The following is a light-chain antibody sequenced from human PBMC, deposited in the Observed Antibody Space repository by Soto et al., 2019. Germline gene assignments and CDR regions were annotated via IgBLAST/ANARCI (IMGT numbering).Light chain of an antibody. CDR3: SSYRRASTYV. J-gene: IGLJ1*01. Sequence: SVLTQPASVSGSPGQSITVSCTGTSSDVGGYNYVSWYQQHPGKAPRLMIYDVTNRPSGVSNRFSGSKSGNTASLTISGLQAEDEADYYCSSYRRASTYVFGTGTKVTVL. CDR1: SSDVGGYNY. CDR2: DVT. V-gene: IGLV2-14*03.